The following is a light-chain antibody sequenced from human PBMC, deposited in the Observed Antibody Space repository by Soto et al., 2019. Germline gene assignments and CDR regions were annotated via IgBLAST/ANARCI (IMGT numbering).Light chain of an antibody. Sequence: EIVLTQSPGTLSLSPGERATLSCRASQSVSKTHLAWYQQRPGQGPRLLIYGASNRAAGIPDRFSGSGSGTDFNLTISRLEPEDFAVYYCQLYGSSPYTFGQGTKLEIK. J-gene: IGKJ2*01. V-gene: IGKV3-20*01. CDR1: QSVSKTH. CDR3: QLYGSSPYT. CDR2: GAS.